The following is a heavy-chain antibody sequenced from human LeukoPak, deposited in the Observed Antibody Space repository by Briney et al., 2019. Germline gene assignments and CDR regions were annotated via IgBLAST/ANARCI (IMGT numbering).Heavy chain of an antibody. CDR1: GGSFSGYY. V-gene: IGHV4-34*01. D-gene: IGHD6-19*01. Sequence: SETLSLTCAVYGGSFSGYYWSWIRQPPGQGLEWIGEINHSGSTNYNPSLKSRVTITVDTSKNQFSLKLSSVTAADTAVYYCARQEIENSGWHGAGFDYWGQGTLVTVSS. CDR3: ARQEIENSGWHGAGFDY. J-gene: IGHJ4*02. CDR2: INHSGST.